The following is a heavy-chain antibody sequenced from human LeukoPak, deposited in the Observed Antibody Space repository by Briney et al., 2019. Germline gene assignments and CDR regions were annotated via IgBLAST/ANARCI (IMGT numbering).Heavy chain of an antibody. J-gene: IGHJ4*02. CDR1: GFTFSSHA. Sequence: GGSLRLSCAASGFTFSSHALSWVRQAPGKGLEWVSSLSGSGYNTYYADSVKGRFTISRDNSKNTVYLQMNSLRAEDTAVYYCARVPGAYWGQGTLVTVSS. CDR2: LSGSGYNT. V-gene: IGHV3-23*01. D-gene: IGHD4/OR15-4a*01. CDR3: ARVPGAY.